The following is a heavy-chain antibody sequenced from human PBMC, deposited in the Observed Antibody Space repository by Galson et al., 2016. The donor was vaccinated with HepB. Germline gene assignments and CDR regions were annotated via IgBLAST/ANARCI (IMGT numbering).Heavy chain of an antibody. Sequence: SLRLSCAASGFTFSNAWMSWVRQAPGKGLEWVGRIKTKTDGGTTDYAAPVKGRFTISRDDSKNTLYLQMNSLKTEDTAVYYCTTGPPVFVGYCSGGSCYGHWFDPWGQGTLVTVSS. D-gene: IGHD2-15*01. CDR1: GFTFSNAW. V-gene: IGHV3-15*01. J-gene: IGHJ5*02. CDR2: IKTKTDGGTT. CDR3: TTGPPVFVGYCSGGSCYGHWFDP.